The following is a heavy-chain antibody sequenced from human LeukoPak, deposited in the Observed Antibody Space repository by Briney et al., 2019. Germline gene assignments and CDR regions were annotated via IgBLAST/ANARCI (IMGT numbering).Heavy chain of an antibody. D-gene: IGHD4-11*01. V-gene: IGHV4-34*01. CDR3: ARAREAETIDY. CDR2: INHSGTT. CDR1: GESFSGYY. Sequence: SETLSLTCAVYGESFSGYYWTWIRQPPGKGLEWIGEINHSGTTNFNSSLKSRVIISVDTSKNQFSLKLSSLTDADTAVYYCARAREAETIDYWGQGTLVTVSS. J-gene: IGHJ4*02.